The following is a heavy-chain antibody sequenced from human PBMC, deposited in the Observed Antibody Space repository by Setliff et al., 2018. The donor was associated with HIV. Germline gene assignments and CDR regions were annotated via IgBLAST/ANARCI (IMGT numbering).Heavy chain of an antibody. J-gene: IGHJ4*02. D-gene: IGHD3-22*01. V-gene: IGHV4-39*07. CDR3: ARDPHYFDRSGHFSWFYFDY. CDR2: IAYSGST. CDR1: GDSISTSTYY. Sequence: SETLSLTCNVSGDSISTSTYYWGWVRQSSGKGLEWIGRIAYSGSTTYSPSLRSRVTISVDTSKNQFSLRLRSVTAADTAVYYCARDPHYFDRSGHFSWFYFDYWGQGKLVTVSS.